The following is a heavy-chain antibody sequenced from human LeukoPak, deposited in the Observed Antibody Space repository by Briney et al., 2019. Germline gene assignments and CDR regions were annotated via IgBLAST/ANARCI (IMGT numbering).Heavy chain of an antibody. CDR2: IGTASDT. Sequence: PGGSLRLSCAASGFTLSSFDIHWVRQPTGQGLERVSTIGTASDTYYPGSVEGRFTLSRDNAKNSLYLQMNSLTAGDTAVYYCARGPPRGKYYYMDVWGKGTTVTVSS. CDR1: GFTLSSFD. V-gene: IGHV3-13*01. D-gene: IGHD1-1*01. J-gene: IGHJ6*03. CDR3: ARGPPRGKYYYMDV.